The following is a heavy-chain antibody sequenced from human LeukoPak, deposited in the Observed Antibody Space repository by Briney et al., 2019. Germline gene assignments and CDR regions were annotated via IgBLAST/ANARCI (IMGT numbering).Heavy chain of an antibody. CDR1: GDSVTTYY. CDR2: IYYSGSA. D-gene: IGHD2-2*01. V-gene: IGHV4-59*08. CDR3: ARVNLEVEWYQLLFDWFDP. J-gene: IGHJ5*02. Sequence: PSETLSLTCTVSGDSVTTYYWSWIRQPPGKGLEWLGYIYYSGSATYNPTLKSRVTISVDTSKNQFSLKLSSVTAADTAVYYCARVNLEVEWYQLLFDWFDPWGQGTLVTVSS.